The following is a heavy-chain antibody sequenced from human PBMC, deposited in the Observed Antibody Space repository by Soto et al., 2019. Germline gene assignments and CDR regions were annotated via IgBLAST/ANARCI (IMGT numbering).Heavy chain of an antibody. CDR1: GFTVSSNY. V-gene: IGHV3-53*02. J-gene: IGHJ4*02. CDR2: IYSGGST. D-gene: IGHD5-18*01. Sequence: EVQLVETGGGLIQPGGSLRLSCVASGFTVSSNYMSWVRQAPGKGLEWVSVIYSGGSTYYADSVKGRFTISRDNSKNTLYLQMKSLRAEDTAVYYCASYSYGLYYFDYWGQGTLVTVSS. CDR3: ASYSYGLYYFDY.